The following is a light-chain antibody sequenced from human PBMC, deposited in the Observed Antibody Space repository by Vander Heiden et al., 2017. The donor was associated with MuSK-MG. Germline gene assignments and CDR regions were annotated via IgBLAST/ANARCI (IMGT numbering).Light chain of an antibody. V-gene: IGKV1-27*01. J-gene: IGKJ3*01. CDR1: QGISNY. Sequence: DIQMTQSPSSLSASVGDRVTTTCRASQGISNYLAWYQQKPGQVPKLLIYSASTLQSGVPSRFSGSGSGTDFTLTISSLQPEDGATYYCQIYNSAPFTFGPGTKVDIK. CDR3: QIYNSAPFT. CDR2: SAS.